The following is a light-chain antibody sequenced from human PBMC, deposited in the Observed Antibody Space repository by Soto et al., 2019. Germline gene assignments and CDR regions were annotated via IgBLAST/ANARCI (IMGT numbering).Light chain of an antibody. V-gene: IGKV3D-15*01. CDR2: DAS. CDR3: QQYHTWPIT. CDR1: QTVGSN. J-gene: IGKJ4*01. Sequence: EIVMTQSPATLSVSPGERATLSCRASQTVGSNLAWYQQKPGQAPRLLIYDASNRATGIPARFSGSGSGTEFTLTISSLQSEDCAIYYCQQYHTWPITFGGGTKVDIK.